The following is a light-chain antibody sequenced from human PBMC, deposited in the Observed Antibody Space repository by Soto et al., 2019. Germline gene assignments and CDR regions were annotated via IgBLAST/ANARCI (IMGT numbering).Light chain of an antibody. J-gene: IGKJ5*01. CDR3: QQRSSWPLT. V-gene: IGKV3-11*01. CDR2: DAS. Sequence: EIVLTQSPATLSLSPGERATLSCRASQSVSSYLAWYKQKPGQAPRLLIYDASNRATGIPARFSGSGSGTDFTLTVSSLEPEDFAVYYCQQRSSWPLTFGQGTRLELK. CDR1: QSVSSY.